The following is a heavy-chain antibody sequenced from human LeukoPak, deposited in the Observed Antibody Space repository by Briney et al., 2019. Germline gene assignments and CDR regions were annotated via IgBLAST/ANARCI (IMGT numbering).Heavy chain of an antibody. D-gene: IGHD3-10*01. Sequence: SETLSLTCAVYGESMIGHYWTWIRQPPGKRLEWIGEIHHRGGTNSNPSLKNRLTMSIDMSKNQLSLKLKSVTAADTAVYYCARATASGSGRAYDHWAQGNLVPVSS. CDR2: IHHRGGT. J-gene: IGHJ4*02. V-gene: IGHV4-34*01. CDR1: GESMIGHY. CDR3: ARATASGSGRAYDH.